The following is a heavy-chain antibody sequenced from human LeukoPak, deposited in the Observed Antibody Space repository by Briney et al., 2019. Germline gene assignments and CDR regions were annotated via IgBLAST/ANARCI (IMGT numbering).Heavy chain of an antibody. CDR3: ARSVGISGTTGDWFDP. Sequence: SETLSLACAVYGGSFSRYYWSWIRQPPGKGLEWIGEINHSGSTNYNPSLKSRVTISVDTSKNQFSLKLSSVTAADTAVYYCARSVGISGTTGDWFDPWGQGTLVTVSS. CDR2: INHSGST. D-gene: IGHD1-20*01. CDR1: GGSFSRYY. J-gene: IGHJ5*02. V-gene: IGHV4-34*01.